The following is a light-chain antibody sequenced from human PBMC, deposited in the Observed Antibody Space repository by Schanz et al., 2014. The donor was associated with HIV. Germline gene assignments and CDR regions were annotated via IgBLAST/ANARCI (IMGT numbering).Light chain of an antibody. CDR3: QQYYSTPHT. J-gene: IGKJ2*01. Sequence: DIVMTQSPDSLAVSLGERATINCKSSQRVLYSSNNKNYLAWYHQKPGHPPKLLIYWASTRESGVPDRFSGSGSGTDFTLTISSLQAEDVAVYYCQQYYSTPHTFGQG. V-gene: IGKV4-1*01. CDR2: WAS. CDR1: QRVLYSSNNKNY.